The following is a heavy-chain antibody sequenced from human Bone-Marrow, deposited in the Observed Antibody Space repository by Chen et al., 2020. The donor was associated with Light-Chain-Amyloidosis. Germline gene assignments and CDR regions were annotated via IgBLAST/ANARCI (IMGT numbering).Heavy chain of an antibody. Sequence: EVQLLESGGGLVQPGGSLRLSCATSGFNFSSFGMSWGRQAPGEGLEWGSTVSGSTVSTYYAGAVKGRFIISRDNSKSTLYLQMNSLRAGDTAVYFCTRKGGYFDFWGQGSLVTVSS. J-gene: IGHJ4*02. CDR1: GFNFSSFG. CDR3: TRKGGYFDF. V-gene: IGHV3-23*01. CDR2: VSGSTVST. D-gene: IGHD3-10*01.